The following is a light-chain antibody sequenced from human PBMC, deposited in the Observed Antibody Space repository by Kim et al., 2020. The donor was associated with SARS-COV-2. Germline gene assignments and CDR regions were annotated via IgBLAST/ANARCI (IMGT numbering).Light chain of an antibody. CDR1: QSISNY. CDR3: QQSYSTPIT. J-gene: IGKJ5*01. CDR2: AAS. Sequence: DIQMTQSPSSLSASVGDRVTITCRARQSISNYLNWYQQKPGKAPKLLIYAASSLQSGVPSRFSGSGSGTDFTLTIRSLQREDFATYYCQQSYSTPITFGQGTRLEIK. V-gene: IGKV1-39*01.